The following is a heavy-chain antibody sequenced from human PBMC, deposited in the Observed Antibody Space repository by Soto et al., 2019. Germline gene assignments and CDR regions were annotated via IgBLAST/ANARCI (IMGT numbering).Heavy chain of an antibody. CDR2: INSDGSRI. V-gene: IGHV3-74*01. CDR1: GFNFGPYW. Sequence: GGSLRLSCAASGFNFGPYWMHWVRQAPGKGLEWVSDINSDGSRIDYADSVKGRFTISRDNAKNTLYLQMNSLRAEDTAVYYCAKAPYYYGSGSYNDYWGQGTLVTVSS. D-gene: IGHD3-10*01. CDR3: AKAPYYYGSGSYNDY. J-gene: IGHJ4*02.